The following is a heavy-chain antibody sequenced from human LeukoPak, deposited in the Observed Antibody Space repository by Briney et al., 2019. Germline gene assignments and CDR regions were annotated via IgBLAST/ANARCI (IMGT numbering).Heavy chain of an antibody. J-gene: IGHJ3*02. CDR1: GYTFTDYC. CDR2: IDPNSGGT. D-gene: IGHD2-2*01. V-gene: IGHV1-2*06. CDR3: AAAIVVVPTTTTAFDI. Sequence: ASVKVSCKASGYTFTDYCMHWVRQAPGQGLGWMGRIDPNSGGTNYAQKFQGRVTMTRDTSISTAYMELSRLTSDDSAVYSCAAAIVVVPTTTTAFDIWGQGTKVTVSS.